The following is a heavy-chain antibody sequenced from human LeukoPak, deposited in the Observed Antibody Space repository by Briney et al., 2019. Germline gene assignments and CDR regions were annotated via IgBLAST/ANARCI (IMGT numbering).Heavy chain of an antibody. Sequence: ASVKVSCKASGYTFTSYDINWVRQATGQGLEWMGWMNPNSGNTGYAQKFQGRVTMTRNTSISTAYMELSSLRSEDTAMYYCARFSRTSGRYRDGMDVWGQGTTVTVSS. V-gene: IGHV1-8*01. CDR1: GYTFTSYD. CDR3: ARFSRTSGRYRDGMDV. D-gene: IGHD6-13*01. CDR2: MNPNSGNT. J-gene: IGHJ6*02.